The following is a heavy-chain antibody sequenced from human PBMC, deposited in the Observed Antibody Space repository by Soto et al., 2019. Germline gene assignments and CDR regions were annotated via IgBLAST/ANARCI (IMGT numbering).Heavy chain of an antibody. CDR1: GFTFSSYG. Sequence: LRLSCAASGFTFSSYGMHWVRQAPGKGLEWVAVISYDGSNKYYADSVKGRFTISRDNSKNTLYLQMNSLRAEDTAVYYCAATWDGYSYGDGVYYFDYWGQGTLVTVS. V-gene: IGHV3-30*03. J-gene: IGHJ4*02. CDR3: AATWDGYSYGDGVYYFDY. CDR2: ISYDGSNK. D-gene: IGHD5-18*01.